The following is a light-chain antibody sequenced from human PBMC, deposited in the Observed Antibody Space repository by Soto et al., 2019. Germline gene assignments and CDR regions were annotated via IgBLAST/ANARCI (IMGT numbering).Light chain of an antibody. V-gene: IGKV3-15*01. CDR1: QTVSNN. CDR2: GAS. Sequence: EIVMTQYPATLSMSPGERVSISCRASQTVSNNLAWYQKKPGQAPRLLIYGASTRAIGVAARFSGSGSGTEFTLTITSLQSEDFAVYYCQQYHKWPPFHFGGGTVVEIK. J-gene: IGKJ4*01. CDR3: QQYHKWPPFH.